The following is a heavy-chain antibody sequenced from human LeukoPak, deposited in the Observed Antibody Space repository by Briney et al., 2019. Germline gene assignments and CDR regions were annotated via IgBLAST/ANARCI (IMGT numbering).Heavy chain of an antibody. D-gene: IGHD1-14*01. CDR2: INHSGST. J-gene: IGHJ6*02. CDR1: GFTFRDAW. Sequence: PGGSLRLSCAASGFTFRDAWMTWVRQAPGKGLEWIGEINHSGSTNYNPSLKSRVTISVDTSKNQFSLKLSSVTAADTAVYYCASNRKTPYYYGMDVWGQGTTVTVSS. CDR3: ASNRKTPYYYGMDV. V-gene: IGHV4-34*01.